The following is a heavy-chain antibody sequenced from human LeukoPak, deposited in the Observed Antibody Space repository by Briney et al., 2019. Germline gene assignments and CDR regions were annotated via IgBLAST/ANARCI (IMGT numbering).Heavy chain of an antibody. J-gene: IGHJ4*02. CDR1: GFTFSSYA. CDR2: ISGSGGST. Sequence: GGSLRLSRAASGFTFSSYAMSWVRQAPGKGLEWVSAISGSGGSTYYADSVKGRFTISRDNSKNTLYLQMNSLGAEDTAVYYCAKRTIPYDFWSGYYFDYWGQGTLVTVSS. V-gene: IGHV3-23*01. CDR3: AKRTIPYDFWSGYYFDY. D-gene: IGHD3-3*01.